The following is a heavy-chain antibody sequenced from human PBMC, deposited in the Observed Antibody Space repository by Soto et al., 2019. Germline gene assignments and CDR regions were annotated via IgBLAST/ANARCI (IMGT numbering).Heavy chain of an antibody. D-gene: IGHD3-16*02. CDR3: ARHGYRLPFDI. Sequence: PSQTLSLTCTVSGGSISSYYWSRIRQPPGKGLEWIGYIYYSGSTNYSPSLKSRVTISVDTSKNQFSLKLSSVTAADTAVYYCARHGYRLPFDIWGQGTMVTVSS. J-gene: IGHJ3*02. CDR1: GGSISSYY. V-gene: IGHV4-59*08. CDR2: IYYSGST.